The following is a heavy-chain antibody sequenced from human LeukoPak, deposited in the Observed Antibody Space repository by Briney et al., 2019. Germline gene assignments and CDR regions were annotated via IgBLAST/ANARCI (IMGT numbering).Heavy chain of an antibody. CDR1: GGSFSGYY. J-gene: IGHJ4*02. CDR3: ARDSDYYGSGSYNY. CDR2: INHSGST. V-gene: IGHV4-34*01. Sequence: SETLSLTCAVYGGSFSGYYWSWIRQPPGKGLEWIGEINHSGSTNYNPSLKSRVTISVDTSKNQFSLKLSSVTAADTAVYYCARDSDYYGSGSYNYWGQGTLVTVSS. D-gene: IGHD3-10*01.